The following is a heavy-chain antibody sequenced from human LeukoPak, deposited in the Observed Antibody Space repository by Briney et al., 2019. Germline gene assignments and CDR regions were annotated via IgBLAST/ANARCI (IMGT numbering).Heavy chain of an antibody. Sequence: GGSLRLSCAASGFTFSDYYMSWIRQAPGKGLEWVSYISSSGSTIYYADSVKGRFTISRDNAKSSLYLQMNSLRAEDTAVYYCAREPYYDSSGYILDYWGQGTLVTVSS. D-gene: IGHD3-22*01. CDR2: ISSSGSTI. CDR3: AREPYYDSSGYILDY. J-gene: IGHJ4*02. V-gene: IGHV3-11*04. CDR1: GFTFSDYY.